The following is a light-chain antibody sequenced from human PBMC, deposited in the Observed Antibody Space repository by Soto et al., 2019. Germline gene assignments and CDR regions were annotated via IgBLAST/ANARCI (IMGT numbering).Light chain of an antibody. Sequence: EIVMTQSPATLSVSPGERATLSCTPSQSVSSNLAWYQQKRGQAPRLLIYGASTRATGIPARFSGSGSGTEFTLTISSLQSEDFTIYYCQQYNNWPPITFGQGTRLEIK. CDR1: QSVSSN. V-gene: IGKV3-15*01. CDR2: GAS. J-gene: IGKJ5*01. CDR3: QQYNNWPPIT.